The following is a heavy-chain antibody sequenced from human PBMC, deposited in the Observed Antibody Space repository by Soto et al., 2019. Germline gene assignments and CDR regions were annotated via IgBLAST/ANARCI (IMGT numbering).Heavy chain of an antibody. J-gene: IGHJ6*02. V-gene: IGHV1-69*13. CDR2: IIPIFGTA. CDR1: GGTFSSYA. Sequence: SVKVSCKASGGTFSSYAISWVRQAPGQGLEWMGGIIPIFGTANYAQKFQGRVTITADESTSTAYMELSSLRSEDTAVYYCARDRMVRGVPFPPPYYYYGMDVWGQGTTVTVS. CDR3: ARDRMVRGVPFPPPYYYYGMDV. D-gene: IGHD3-10*01.